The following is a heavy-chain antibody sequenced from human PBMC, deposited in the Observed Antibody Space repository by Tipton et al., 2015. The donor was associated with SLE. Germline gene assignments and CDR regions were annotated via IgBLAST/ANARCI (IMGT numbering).Heavy chain of an antibody. Sequence: LVQPSETLSLTCAVYGGSFSGFYWSWIRQPPGKGLEWIGEINHSGRINYNPSLKSRVTISQDTSKNQFSLKLTSVTAADTAVYYCARLGKGVMIAYYFYYMDVWGKGTTVTVSS. CDR3: ARLGKGVMIAYYFYYMDV. CDR2: INHSGRI. V-gene: IGHV4-34*01. D-gene: IGHD2-21*01. J-gene: IGHJ6*03. CDR1: GGSFSGFY.